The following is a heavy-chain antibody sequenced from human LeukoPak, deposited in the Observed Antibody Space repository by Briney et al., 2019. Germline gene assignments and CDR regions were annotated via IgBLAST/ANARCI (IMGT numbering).Heavy chain of an antibody. D-gene: IGHD5-24*01. Sequence: GGSLRLSCAASAFAFSNYAMNWVRQAPGKGLEWVSSISESGGDTSYTDSVKGRFTISRDNSKNTLYLQMNSLRAEDTAVYYCAKQFVDIWGQGTLVIVSS. CDR2: ISESGGDT. V-gene: IGHV3-23*01. J-gene: IGHJ5*02. CDR3: AKQFVDI. CDR1: AFAFSNYA.